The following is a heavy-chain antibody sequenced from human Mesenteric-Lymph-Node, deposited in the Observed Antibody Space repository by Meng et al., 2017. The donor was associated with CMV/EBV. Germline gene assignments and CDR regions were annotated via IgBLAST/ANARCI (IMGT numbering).Heavy chain of an antibody. J-gene: IGHJ4*02. CDR2: IDPSGDSQ. CDR1: GYTFTNSF. D-gene: IGHD2-15*01. CDR3: ARDAPGEDKWD. V-gene: IGHV1-46*01. Sequence: ASVKVSCKTSGYTFTNSFFHWVRQAPGQGLEWMARIDPSGDSQTYAQSFQGRVTMTRDTSTTTVYLDLTSLTSADTAMYYCARDAPGEDKWDWGQGTLVTVSS.